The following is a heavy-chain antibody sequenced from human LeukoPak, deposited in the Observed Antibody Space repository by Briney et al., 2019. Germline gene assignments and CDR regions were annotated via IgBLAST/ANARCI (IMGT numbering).Heavy chain of an antibody. J-gene: IGHJ4*02. Sequence: GESLKISCKGSGYTLTSYWIGWVRQMPGKGLEWMGVIYPGDSETGYSPSFQGQVTISADKSISTAYLQWSSLKASDTAMYYCATLKGGADTEIDYWGQGTLVTVSS. CDR1: GYTLTSYW. D-gene: IGHD5-18*01. CDR3: ATLKGGADTEIDY. V-gene: IGHV5-51*01. CDR2: IYPGDSET.